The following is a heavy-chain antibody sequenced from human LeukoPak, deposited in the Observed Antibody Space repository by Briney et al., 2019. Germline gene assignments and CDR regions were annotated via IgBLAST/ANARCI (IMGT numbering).Heavy chain of an antibody. CDR1: GFSVSTNY. V-gene: IGHV3-53*01. Sequence: GGSLRLSCAASGFSVSTNYMTWVRQAPGKGLEWVSIIYSGGSTYYADSVKGRFTISRDNSKNTLYLQMNSLRAEDTAVYYCASVDTAMEIDYWGQGTLVTVSS. CDR3: ASVDTAMEIDY. J-gene: IGHJ4*02. CDR2: IYSGGST. D-gene: IGHD5-18*01.